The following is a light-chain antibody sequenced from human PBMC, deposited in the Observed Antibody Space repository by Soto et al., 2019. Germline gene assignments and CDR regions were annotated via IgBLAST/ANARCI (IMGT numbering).Light chain of an antibody. CDR2: EVT. J-gene: IGLJ1*01. Sequence: QSALTQPASVSGSPGQSITISCTGTSSDVGGYKYVSWYQQHPGKAPKLMIYEVTNRPSGVSNRFSGSKSGNTASPTISGLQAEDEADYYCISYTSSNTYVFGTGTKVTVL. CDR1: SSDVGGYKY. CDR3: ISYTSSNTYV. V-gene: IGLV2-14*01.